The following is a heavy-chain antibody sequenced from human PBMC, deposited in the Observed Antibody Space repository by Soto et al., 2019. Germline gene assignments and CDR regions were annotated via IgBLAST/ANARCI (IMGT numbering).Heavy chain of an antibody. CDR1: GFTVSSNY. CDR3: ARGSVPAAMGNWYFDL. D-gene: IGHD2-2*01. V-gene: IGHV3-53*04. Sequence: GGSLRLSCAASGFTVSSNYMSWVRQAPGKGLEWVSVIYSGGSTYYAYSVKGRFTISRHNSKNTLYLQMNSLRAEDTAVYYCARGSVPAAMGNWYFDLWGRGTLVTVSS. J-gene: IGHJ2*01. CDR2: IYSGGST.